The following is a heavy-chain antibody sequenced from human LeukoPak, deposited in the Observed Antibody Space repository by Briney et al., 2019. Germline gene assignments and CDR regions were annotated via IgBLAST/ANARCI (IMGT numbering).Heavy chain of an antibody. CDR1: GFTFSSYW. CDR3: AKDATPFNSIWDYFDS. D-gene: IGHD4-23*01. Sequence: GGSLRLSCAASGFTFSSYWMHWVRQAPGKGLEWVAGIGGGDDIHYADSVKGRFTGSRDDSKNTLYLQMSSLRIEDTAVYYCAKDATPFNSIWDYFDSWGQGTLVTVS. CDR2: IGGGDDI. V-gene: IGHV3-23*01. J-gene: IGHJ4*02.